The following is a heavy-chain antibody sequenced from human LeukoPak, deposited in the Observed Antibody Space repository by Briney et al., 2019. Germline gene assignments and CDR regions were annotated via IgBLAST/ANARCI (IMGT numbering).Heavy chain of an antibody. J-gene: IGHJ4*02. CDR1: GGSISSYY. CDR3: ARDVPYYYDSSGYYLLDY. V-gene: IGHV4-4*07. CDR2: IYTSGIT. D-gene: IGHD3-22*01. Sequence: PSETLSLTCTVSGGSISSYYWSWVRQPAGKGLEWIGRIYTSGITNYNPSLKSRVTMSVDTSKNQFSLKLSSVTAADTAVYYRARDVPYYYDSSGYYLLDYWGQGTLVTVSS.